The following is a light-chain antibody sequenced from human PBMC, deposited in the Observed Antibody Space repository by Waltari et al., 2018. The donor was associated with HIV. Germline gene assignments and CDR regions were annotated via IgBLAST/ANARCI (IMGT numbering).Light chain of an antibody. Sequence: QSVLTQPPSVSAAPGPKVTISCSGSSSNIGRNYVSWYQQLPGTAPKFLIYDNKKRPSEIPDRFSGSKSGTSATLGITGRQTGDEADYYCATWDSSLSAVVFGGGTKLTVL. CDR2: DNK. CDR1: SSNIGRNY. CDR3: ATWDSSLSAVV. J-gene: IGLJ2*01. V-gene: IGLV1-51*01.